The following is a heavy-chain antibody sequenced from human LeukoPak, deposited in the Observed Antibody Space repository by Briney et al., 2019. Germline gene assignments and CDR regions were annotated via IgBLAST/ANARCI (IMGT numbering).Heavy chain of an antibody. CDR3: ARLPVSSIAARPAY. CDR2: INPNSGGT. Sequence: ASVKVSCKASGGTFSSYASSWVRQAPGQGLEWMGRINPNSGGTNYAQKFQGRVTMTRDTAISTAYLELSRLRSDDTAVYYCARLPVSSIAARPAYWGQGTLVTVSS. J-gene: IGHJ4*02. V-gene: IGHV1-2*06. D-gene: IGHD6-6*01. CDR1: GGTFSSYA.